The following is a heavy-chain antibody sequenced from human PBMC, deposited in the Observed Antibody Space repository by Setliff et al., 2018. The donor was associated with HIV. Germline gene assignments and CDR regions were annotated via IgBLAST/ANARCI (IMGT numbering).Heavy chain of an antibody. CDR1: GYTFTDNY. CDR3: AREEISYYFDY. J-gene: IGHJ4*02. CDR2: INSASGGT. Sequence: ASVKVSCKASGYTFTDNYIHWVRQAPGQGLEWMAWINSASGGTNYAQNFQGRVTVTRDTSINTVYLEVNGLKSDDTAVYYCAREEISYYFDYWGQGTLVTVSS. V-gene: IGHV1-2*02.